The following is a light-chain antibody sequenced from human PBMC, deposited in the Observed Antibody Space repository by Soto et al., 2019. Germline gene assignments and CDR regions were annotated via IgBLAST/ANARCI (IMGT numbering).Light chain of an antibody. Sequence: DIQMTPSPSSLSASVGDRVSITCRASEVVGNSLAWFRQRPGKAPETLIFAASSVQYGVARKFSGVGLGTNFTLTIPSPQAEYFATYYSKQYRTFPWTFGQGTKV. V-gene: IGKV1-16*02. CDR3: KQYRTFPWT. CDR1: EVVGNS. J-gene: IGKJ1*01. CDR2: AAS.